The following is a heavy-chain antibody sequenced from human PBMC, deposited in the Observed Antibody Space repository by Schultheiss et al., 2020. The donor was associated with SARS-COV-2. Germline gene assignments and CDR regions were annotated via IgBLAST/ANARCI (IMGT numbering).Heavy chain of an antibody. CDR3: ARDRGSYYGYYYYYYMDV. J-gene: IGHJ6*03. D-gene: IGHD1-26*01. CDR1: GYSFTGYY. CDR2: INPNSGGT. Sequence: ASVKVSCKASGYSFTGYYMHWVRQAPGQGLEWMGRINPNSGGTNYAQKFQGRVTMTRDTSISTAYMELSRLRSDDTAVYYCARDRGSYYGYYYYYYMDVWGKGTTVTVSS. V-gene: IGHV1-2*06.